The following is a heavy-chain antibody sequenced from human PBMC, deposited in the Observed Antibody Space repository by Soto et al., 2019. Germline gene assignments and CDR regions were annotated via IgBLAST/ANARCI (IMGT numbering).Heavy chain of an antibody. CDR2: IYYLGRT. CDR1: GDSISTYY. D-gene: IGHD2-8*02. J-gene: IGHJ4*02. V-gene: IGHV4-59*01. Sequence: QVQLQESGPGLVKPSETLSLTCTVSGDSISTYYWHWVRQPLGKGLEWIGYIYYLGRTNYNPSLRSRVTMSLDTSKNQISLNLTSVTAADPAVYYCARDLVGLTHFDYWGQGILVTVSS. CDR3: ARDLVGLTHFDY.